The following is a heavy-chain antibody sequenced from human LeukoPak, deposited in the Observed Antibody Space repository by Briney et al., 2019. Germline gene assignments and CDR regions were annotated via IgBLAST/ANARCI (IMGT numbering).Heavy chain of an antibody. V-gene: IGHV1-46*01. CDR1: GYTFTGYY. CDR2: INPNGGST. CDR3: ARDRLAARGSFQH. Sequence: ASVKVSCKASGYTFTGYYMHWVRQAPGQGLEWMGIINPNGGSTSYAQKFQGRVTMTRDTSTNTVYMELSSLRSEDTAVYYCARDRLAARGSFQHWGQGSLVTVSS. D-gene: IGHD3-16*01. J-gene: IGHJ1*01.